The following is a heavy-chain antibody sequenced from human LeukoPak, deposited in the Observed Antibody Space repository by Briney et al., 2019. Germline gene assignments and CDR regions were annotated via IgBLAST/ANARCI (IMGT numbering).Heavy chain of an antibody. D-gene: IGHD1-26*01. CDR2: ISGSGRST. J-gene: IGHJ4*02. CDR3: ANHEGRLRN. V-gene: IGHV3-23*01. CDR1: GFTFSNYA. Sequence: PGGSLRLSCAASGFTFSNYAMSWVRQAPGKGLEWVSGISGSGRSTYYADSVKGRFTISRDNSKNTLSLQMNTLRAEDTAVYYCANHEGRLRNWGQGTLVTVSS.